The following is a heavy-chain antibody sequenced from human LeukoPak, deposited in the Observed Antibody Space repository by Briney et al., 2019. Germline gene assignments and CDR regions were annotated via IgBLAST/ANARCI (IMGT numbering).Heavy chain of an antibody. D-gene: IGHD3-10*01. J-gene: IGHJ2*01. Sequence: SETLSLTCTVSGGSINTYYWSWIRHPPGKGLEWIGYIYYSGSTNYNPSLKSRVTISVDTSKSQFSLKLSSVTAADTAVYYCARDLGFGEARYFDLWGRGTLVTVSS. CDR1: GGSINTYY. CDR3: ARDLGFGEARYFDL. CDR2: IYYSGST. V-gene: IGHV4-59*12.